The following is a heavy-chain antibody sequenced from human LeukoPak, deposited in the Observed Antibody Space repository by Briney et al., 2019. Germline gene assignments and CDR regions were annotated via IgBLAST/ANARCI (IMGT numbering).Heavy chain of an antibody. D-gene: IGHD5-12*01. CDR1: GISLSNYA. V-gene: IGHV3-23*01. CDR3: ARDSTDIADYYYYGMDV. CDR2: ISERGGST. J-gene: IGHJ6*02. Sequence: GGSLRLSCVVSGISLSNYAMTWVRQAPGKGLEWVSYISERGGSTTYADSVKGRFTISRDTSLNTLYLQMNSLRAEDTAVYYCARDSTDIADYYYYGMDVWGQGTTVTVSS.